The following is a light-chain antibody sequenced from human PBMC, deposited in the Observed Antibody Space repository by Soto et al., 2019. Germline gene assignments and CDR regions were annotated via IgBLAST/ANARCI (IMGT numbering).Light chain of an antibody. J-gene: IGLJ3*02. Sequence: QSVPTQPPSASGTPGQRVTITCYGDNSNIASNSVNWYQQLPGTAPKLLIYSDNRRPSGVPDRFSASKSGASAFLTISGIQSDDEADYYCSSWDRSLDNWMFGGGTKLNVL. CDR2: SDN. V-gene: IGLV1-44*01. CDR1: NSNIASNS. CDR3: SSWDRSLDNWM.